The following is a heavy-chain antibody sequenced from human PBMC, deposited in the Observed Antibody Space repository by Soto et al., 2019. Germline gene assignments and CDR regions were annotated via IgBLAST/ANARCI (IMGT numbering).Heavy chain of an antibody. CDR1: GFTFSDYY. J-gene: IGHJ6*02. D-gene: IGHD6-25*01. CDR2: ISSSGSTI. Sequence: PGGSLRLSCAASGFTFSDYYMSWIRQAPGKGLEGVSYISSSGSTIYYADSVKGRFTISRDNAKNSLYLQMNSLRAEDTAAYYCARVSVSRRQGYYYGMEVWGQGTTVTVSS. CDR3: ARVSVSRRQGYYYGMEV. V-gene: IGHV3-11*01.